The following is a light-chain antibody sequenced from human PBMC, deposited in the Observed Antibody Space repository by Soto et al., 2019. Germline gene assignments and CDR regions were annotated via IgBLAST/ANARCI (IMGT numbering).Light chain of an antibody. V-gene: IGLV1-40*01. CDR3: QSYDSSLSGSDVV. Sequence: SVLTQPPSVSGAPGQRVTISCTGSSSNIWAGYDVHWYQQLPGTAPKLLIYGNSNRPSGVPDRFSGSKSGTSASLAITGLQAEDEADYYCQSYDSSLSGSDVVFGGGTQLTVL. J-gene: IGLJ2*01. CDR1: SSNIWAGYD. CDR2: GNS.